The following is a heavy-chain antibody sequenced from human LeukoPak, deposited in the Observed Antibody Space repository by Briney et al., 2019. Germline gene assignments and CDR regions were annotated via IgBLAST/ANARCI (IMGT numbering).Heavy chain of an antibody. CDR3: ARRIRQYLGYCSSTSCNWFDP. Sequence: SETLSLTCAVYGGSFSGYYWSWIRQPPGKGLEWIGEINHSGSTNYNPSLKSRVTISVDTSKNQFSLKLSSVTAADTAVYYCARRIRQYLGYCSSTSCNWFDPWGQGTLVTVSS. CDR1: GGSFSGYY. CDR2: INHSGST. J-gene: IGHJ5*02. V-gene: IGHV4-34*01. D-gene: IGHD2-2*01.